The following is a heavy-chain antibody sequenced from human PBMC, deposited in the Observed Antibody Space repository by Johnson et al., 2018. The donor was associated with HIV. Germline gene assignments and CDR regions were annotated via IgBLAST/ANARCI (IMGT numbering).Heavy chain of an antibody. V-gene: IGHV3-66*01. CDR2: IYSGGST. J-gene: IGHJ3*02. CDR3: ARRYCSGGRCLNPKDAFDI. Sequence: MQLVESGGGLVTPGGSLRLSCAVSGFTVSSNYMSWVRRAPGKGLEWVSVIYSGGSTYYADSVKGRFTISRDNSKNTVYLQMNSLRADDTAVYYCARRYCSGGRCLNPKDAFDIWGQGTMVTVSS. CDR1: GFTVSSNY. D-gene: IGHD2-15*01.